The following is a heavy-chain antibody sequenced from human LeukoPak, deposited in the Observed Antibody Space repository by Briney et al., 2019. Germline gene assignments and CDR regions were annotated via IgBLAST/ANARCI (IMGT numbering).Heavy chain of an antibody. V-gene: IGHV1-2*04. CDR1: GYTFTAYY. D-gene: IGHD6-13*01. Sequence: ASVKVSCKTSGYTFTAYYMHWVRQAPGQGLEWMGWINPNTGGTNYAQKFQGWVTMTRDTSISTAYMELSRLTSDDTAVYYCAGGYSSSPRDYWGQGTLVTVSS. CDR2: INPNTGGT. CDR3: AGGYSSSPRDY. J-gene: IGHJ4*02.